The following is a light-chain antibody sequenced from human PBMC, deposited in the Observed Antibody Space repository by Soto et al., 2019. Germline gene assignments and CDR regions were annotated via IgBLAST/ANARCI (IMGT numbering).Light chain of an antibody. V-gene: IGLV1-40*01. CDR3: QSYDSSLSAL. Sequence: QAVVTQPPSVSGAPGQRVTISCTGSSSNIGAGYDVHWYQQLPGTAPKLLIYGNNNRPSGVPDRFSGSKSGTSASLAITGLQAEDEADYYCQSYDSSLSALFGGGTKLT. J-gene: IGLJ2*01. CDR2: GNN. CDR1: SSNIGAGYD.